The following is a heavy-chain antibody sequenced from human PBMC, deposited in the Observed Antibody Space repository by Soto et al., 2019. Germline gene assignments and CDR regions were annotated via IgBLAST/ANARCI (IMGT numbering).Heavy chain of an antibody. D-gene: IGHD2-8*02. CDR1: GCSISSSSYY. CDR3: ARDPSPSGSGGFDI. Sequence: PSETLSLTCTVSGCSISSSSYYWGWIRQHPGKGLEWIGYIYYSGSTYYNPSLKSRLTISIDTSQNQFSLKLSSVTAADTAVYYCARDPSPSGSGGFDIWGQGKMVTVSS. V-gene: IGHV4-31*03. CDR2: IYYSGST. J-gene: IGHJ3*02.